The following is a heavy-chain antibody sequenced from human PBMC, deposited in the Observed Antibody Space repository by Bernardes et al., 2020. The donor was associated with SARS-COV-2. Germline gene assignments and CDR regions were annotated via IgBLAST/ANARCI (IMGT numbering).Heavy chain of an antibody. V-gene: IGHV4-39*01. D-gene: IGHD3-16*01. CDR2: IFYTGST. CDR1: GGSIRSNNYY. CDR3: ASIGGGVEDY. J-gene: IGHJ4*02. Sequence: SETRSLTCSVSGGSIRSNNYYGGWIRKPPGKYLEWIGSIFYTGSTSYNTSLKSRVTLSVDTSKNLFSLKLNSVPAADTAVYSCASIGGGVEDYWGQGTLVTVSS.